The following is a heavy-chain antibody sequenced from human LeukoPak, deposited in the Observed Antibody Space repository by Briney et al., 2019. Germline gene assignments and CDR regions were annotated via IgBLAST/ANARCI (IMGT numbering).Heavy chain of an antibody. CDR1: GFTFNSYG. V-gene: IGHV3-23*01. Sequence: GGSLRLSCEASGFTFNSYGMSWVRQAPGKGLEWVSAIGGSGATTYYADSVKGRFTISRDNSKNTLYLQMNSLRAEDTAVYYCAKDSGSYFDYWGQGTLVTVSS. D-gene: IGHD1-26*01. CDR2: IGGSGATT. CDR3: AKDSGSYFDY. J-gene: IGHJ4*02.